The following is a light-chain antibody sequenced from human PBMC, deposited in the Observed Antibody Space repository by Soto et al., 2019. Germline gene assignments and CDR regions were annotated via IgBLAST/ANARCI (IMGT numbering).Light chain of an antibody. V-gene: IGLV1-51*01. J-gene: IGLJ3*02. CDR2: DND. CDR1: SSNIGKNF. Sequence: QSVLTQPPSVSAAPGQKVTISCSGSSSNIGKNFVSWYQQLPGAAPKLLIYDNDKRPSGIPDRFSGSKSGTSATLGITGLQTGDEADYYCGTWDGTFSAVFGGGTKVTVL. CDR3: GTWDGTFSAV.